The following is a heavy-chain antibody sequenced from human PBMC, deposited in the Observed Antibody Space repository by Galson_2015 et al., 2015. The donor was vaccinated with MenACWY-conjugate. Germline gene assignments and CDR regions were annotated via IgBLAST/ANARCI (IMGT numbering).Heavy chain of an antibody. V-gene: IGHV3-23*01. CDR3: AKESGYSYGYLDY. CDR1: GFTFSSYA. CDR2: ISGSGGST. J-gene: IGHJ4*02. D-gene: IGHD5-18*01. Sequence: SLRLSCAASGFTFSSYAMSWVRQAPGKGLEWVSAISGSGGSTYYADSVRGRFTISRDNSKNTLYLQMNSLRAEDTAVYYCAKESGYSYGYLDYWGQGTLVTVSS.